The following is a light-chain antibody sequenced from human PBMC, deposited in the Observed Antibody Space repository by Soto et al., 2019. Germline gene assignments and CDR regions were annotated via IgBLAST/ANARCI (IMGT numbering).Light chain of an antibody. V-gene: IGKV3-20*01. J-gene: IGKJ1*01. CDR3: QQYGSSPPT. Sequence: EIVLTQSPGTLSLSPGERATLSCRASQSVSSNYLAWYQRKPGQAPRLLLYGASSRAIDIPNRFSGSGSGTDFTLTITRLEPEDFAVYYCQQYGSSPPTFGQGTKVDI. CDR1: QSVSSNY. CDR2: GAS.